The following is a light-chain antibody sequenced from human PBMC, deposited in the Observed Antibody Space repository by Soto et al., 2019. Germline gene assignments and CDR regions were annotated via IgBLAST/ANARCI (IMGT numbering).Light chain of an antibody. J-gene: IGKJ5*01. Sequence: EIVLTQSPGTLSLSPGERGTLSCRASQSVSSGYLAWYQQKPGQAPRLLIYDASSRATGIPDRFSGSGSGTDFTLTISRLEPEDFAVYYCQQRSNSITFGQGTRLEIK. CDR1: QSVSSGY. V-gene: IGKV3D-20*02. CDR3: QQRSNSIT. CDR2: DAS.